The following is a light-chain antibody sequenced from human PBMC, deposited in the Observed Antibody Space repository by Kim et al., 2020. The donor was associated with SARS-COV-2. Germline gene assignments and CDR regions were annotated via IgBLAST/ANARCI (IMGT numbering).Light chain of an antibody. V-gene: IGKV1-39*01. Sequence: ASVGDRVTITCRASQSISSYLNWDQQKPGKAPKLLIYAASSLQSGVPSRFSGSGSGTDFTLTISSLQPEDFATYYCQQSYSTLALTFGGGTKLEI. CDR3: QQSYSTLALT. J-gene: IGKJ4*01. CDR1: QSISSY. CDR2: AAS.